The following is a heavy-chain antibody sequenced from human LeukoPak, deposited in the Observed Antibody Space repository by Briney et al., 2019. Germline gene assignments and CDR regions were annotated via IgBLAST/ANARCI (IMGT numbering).Heavy chain of an antibody. CDR1: GLTFSRYW. J-gene: IGHJ4*02. CDR2: IKQDGSEK. CDR3: ARGDLLTPGNY. D-gene: IGHD1-14*01. V-gene: IGHV3-7*01. Sequence: PGGSLRLSCAASGLTFSRYWMSWVRLAPGKGLEWVANIKQDGSEKYYVDSVKGRFTISRDNAKNSLYLQINSLRADDTAVYYCARGDLLTPGNYWGQGTLVTVSS.